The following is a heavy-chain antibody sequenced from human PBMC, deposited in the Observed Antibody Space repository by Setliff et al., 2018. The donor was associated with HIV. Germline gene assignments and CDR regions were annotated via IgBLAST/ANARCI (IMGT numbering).Heavy chain of an antibody. J-gene: IGHJ6*03. CDR3: STSHPYLRGWSYYMDD. D-gene: IGHD2-15*01. CDR1: DYFISTGYY. Sequence: TSETLSLTCAVSDYFISTGYYWGWVRQPPGKGLEWIGSVSQSGSPSYSPSLKSRVTISVDMSKKQFSLKMSTVTAADTAVYYCSTSHPYLRGWSYYMDDWGKGTTVTVSS. V-gene: IGHV4-38-2*01. CDR2: VSQSGSP.